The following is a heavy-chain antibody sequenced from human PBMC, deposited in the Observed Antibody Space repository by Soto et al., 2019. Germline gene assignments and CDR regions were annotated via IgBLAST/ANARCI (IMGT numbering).Heavy chain of an antibody. D-gene: IGHD6-13*01. V-gene: IGHV4-59*12. CDR3: ARSNLSTAGRTIYYFDY. J-gene: IGHJ4*02. CDR2: IYYSGST. CDR1: GGSISSYY. Sequence: SETLSLTCTVSGGSISSYYWSWIRQPPGKGLEWIGYIYYSGSTNYNPSLKSRVTISVDTYKNQFSLQLNSVTPEDTAVYYCARSNLSTAGRTIYYFDYWGQGTLVTVSS.